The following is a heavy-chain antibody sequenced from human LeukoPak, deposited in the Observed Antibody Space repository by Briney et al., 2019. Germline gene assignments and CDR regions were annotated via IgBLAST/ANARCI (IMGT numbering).Heavy chain of an antibody. J-gene: IGHJ4*02. Sequence: PGGSLRLSCAASGFTFDDYAMHWVRQAPGKGLEWVSGISWNSGSIGYADSVKGRFTISRDNAKNSLYLQMNSLRAEDTALYYCAKDLGMTTVTTFDYWGQGTLATVSS. D-gene: IGHD4-11*01. CDR3: AKDLGMTTVTTFDY. V-gene: IGHV3-9*01. CDR1: GFTFDDYA. CDR2: ISWNSGSI.